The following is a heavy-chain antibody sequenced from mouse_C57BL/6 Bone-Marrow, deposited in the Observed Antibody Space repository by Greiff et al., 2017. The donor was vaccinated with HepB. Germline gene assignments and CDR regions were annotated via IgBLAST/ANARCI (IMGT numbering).Heavy chain of an antibody. V-gene: IGHV5-17*01. CDR2: ISSGSSTI. J-gene: IGHJ2*01. Sequence: EVNVVESGGGLVKPGGSLKLSCAASGFTFSDYGMHWVRQAPEQGLEWVAYISSGSSTIDYADTVKGRFTISRDNAKNTLFLQMSRLRSEDTALYYCGRRSWDGYYFDDWGQGTTLTVSS. D-gene: IGHD2-3*01. CDR3: GRRSWDGYYFDD. CDR1: GFTFSDYG.